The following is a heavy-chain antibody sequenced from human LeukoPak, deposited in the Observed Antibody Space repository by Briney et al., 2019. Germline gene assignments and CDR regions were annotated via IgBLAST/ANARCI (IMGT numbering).Heavy chain of an antibody. CDR2: INPKTGGT. V-gene: IGHV1-2*02. CDR1: GYTFTTYY. Sequence: ASVKVSCKASGYTFTTYYMHWVRQAPGQGLEWMGWINPKTGGTNYAQRFQGRVTMTWDTSISTAYMELSRLRSDDTAVYYCARGWDLHAYSLYYYYYMDVWGKGTTVTVSS. J-gene: IGHJ6*03. D-gene: IGHD1-26*01. CDR3: ARGWDLHAYSLYYYYYMDV.